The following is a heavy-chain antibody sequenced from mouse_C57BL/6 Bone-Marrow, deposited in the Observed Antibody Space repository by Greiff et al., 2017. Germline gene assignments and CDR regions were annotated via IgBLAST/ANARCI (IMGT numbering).Heavy chain of an antibody. CDR1: GYSITSGYY. J-gene: IGHJ2*01. CDR3: ARESFDY. CDR2: ISYDGSN. Sequence: EVQLQQSGPGLVKPSQSLSLTCSVTGYSITSGYYWNWIRQFPGNKLEWMGYISYDGSNNYNPSLKNRISITRDTSKKQFFLKLNSVTTEDTATYYCARESFDYWGQGTTLTVSS. V-gene: IGHV3-6*01.